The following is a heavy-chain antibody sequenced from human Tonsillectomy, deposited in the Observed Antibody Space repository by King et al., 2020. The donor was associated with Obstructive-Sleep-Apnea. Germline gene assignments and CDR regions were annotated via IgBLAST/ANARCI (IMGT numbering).Heavy chain of an antibody. V-gene: IGHV4-59*01. J-gene: IGHJ5*02. CDR2: VYYSGST. Sequence: QVQLQESGPGLVKPSETLSLTCTVSGGSINYYYWNWIRQPPGKGLEWIGYVYYSGSTNYNPSLKSRVTISVDTSKNQFSLKLRSVTAADTAVYYCARETTGGYCSSTSCPRWFGPWGQGTLVTVSS. CDR1: GGSINYYY. D-gene: IGHD2-2*01. CDR3: ARETTGGYCSSTSCPRWFGP.